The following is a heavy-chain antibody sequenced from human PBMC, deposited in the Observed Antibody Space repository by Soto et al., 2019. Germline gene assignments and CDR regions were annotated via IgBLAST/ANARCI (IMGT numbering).Heavy chain of an antibody. CDR3: AGWGSSIDY. V-gene: IGHV4-61*01. J-gene: IGHJ4*02. CDR1: GGSVSSGSYY. D-gene: IGHD3-16*01. CDR2: IYYSGST. Sequence: QVQLQESGPGLVKPSETLSLTCTVSGGSVSSGSYYWSWIRQPPGKGLEWIGYIYYSGSTNYNPSLKSRXTXXVDTSKNQFSLKLSSVTAADTAVYYCAGWGSSIDYWGQGTLVTVSS.